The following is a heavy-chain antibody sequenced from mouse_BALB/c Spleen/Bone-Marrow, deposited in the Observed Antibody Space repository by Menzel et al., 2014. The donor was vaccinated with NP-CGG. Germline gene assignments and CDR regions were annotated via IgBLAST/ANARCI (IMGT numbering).Heavy chain of an antibody. Sequence: VELMESGAELVKPGASVKLSCKASGYTFTSYYMYWVKQRPGQGLEWIGEINPSNGGTNFNEKFKSKATLTVDKSSSTAYMQLSSLTSGDSAVYYCTRYGNYYFDYWGQGTTLTVSS. J-gene: IGHJ2*01. CDR1: GYTFTSYY. CDR2: INPSNGGT. CDR3: TRYGNYYFDY. V-gene: IGHV1S81*02. D-gene: IGHD2-1*01.